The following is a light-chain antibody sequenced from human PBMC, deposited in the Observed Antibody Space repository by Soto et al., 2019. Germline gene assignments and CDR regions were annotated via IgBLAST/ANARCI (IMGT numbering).Light chain of an antibody. CDR3: AAWADSLSAWV. CDR1: SYNIGKNL. Sequence: QSVLTQPPSASGTPGQRVTISCSGGSYNIGKNLVYWYQQRPGTAPKLLIFKSKARPPGVPDRFSGSNSGSSASLAISGLRSEDEADYFCAAWADSLSAWVFGGGTKVTVL. CDR2: KSK. J-gene: IGLJ3*02. V-gene: IGLV1-47*01.